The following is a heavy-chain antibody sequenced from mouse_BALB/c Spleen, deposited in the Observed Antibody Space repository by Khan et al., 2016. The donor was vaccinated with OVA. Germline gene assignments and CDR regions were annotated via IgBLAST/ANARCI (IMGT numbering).Heavy chain of an antibody. Sequence: EVQLQQSGPELVKPGASVKISCKASGYSFTGYFMNWVMQSHGKSLEWIGRINPHIGETFYNQKFTGKATLTVDESSSTAHMELRSLASEDSAVYYCARKNGSDFDYWGQGTTRTVSS. CDR3: ARKNGSDFDY. CDR1: GYSFTGYF. D-gene: IGHD1-1*01. V-gene: IGHV1-20*02. CDR2: INPHIGET. J-gene: IGHJ2*01.